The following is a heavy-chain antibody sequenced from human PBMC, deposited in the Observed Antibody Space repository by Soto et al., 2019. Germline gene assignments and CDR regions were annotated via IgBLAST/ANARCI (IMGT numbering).Heavy chain of an antibody. CDR3: AALEVGYLFMDD. CDR2: IVVGSGNT. CDR1: GFTFTRSA. J-gene: IGHJ6*01. V-gene: IGHV1-58*02. D-gene: IGHD6-25*01. Sequence: GASVKVSCKASGFTFTRSAMQWVRQARGQRLEWIGWIVVGSGNTNYAQKFQERVTITRDMSTSTAYMELSSLRSEDTAVYYCAALEVGYLFMDDWGQGTTVSVSS.